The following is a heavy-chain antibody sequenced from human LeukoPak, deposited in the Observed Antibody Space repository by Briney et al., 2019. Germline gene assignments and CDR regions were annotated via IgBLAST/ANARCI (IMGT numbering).Heavy chain of an antibody. CDR1: GGSISSYY. D-gene: IGHD6-13*01. Sequence: SETLTLTCTVSGGSISSYYWSWIRQPPGKGLEWIGYIYYSRSTNYNPSLKSRVTISVDTSKNQFSLKLSSVTAADTAVYYCARSASPYSSSSDYYYFDYWGQGTLVTVSS. CDR3: ARSASPYSSSSDYYYFDY. J-gene: IGHJ4*02. V-gene: IGHV4-59*01. CDR2: IYYSRST.